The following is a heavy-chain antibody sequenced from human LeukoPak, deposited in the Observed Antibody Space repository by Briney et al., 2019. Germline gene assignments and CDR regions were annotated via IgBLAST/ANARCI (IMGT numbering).Heavy chain of an antibody. CDR2: INPSGGST. CDR3: ARDSSGYYLMH. D-gene: IGHD3-22*01. Sequence: ASVKVSCKASGYTFTSYYMHWVRQAPGQGLEWMGIINPSGGSTSYAQKFQGRVTMTGDTSTSTVYMELSSLRSEDTAVYYCARDSSGYYLMHWGQGTLVTVSS. CDR1: GYTFTSYY. V-gene: IGHV1-46*01. J-gene: IGHJ4*02.